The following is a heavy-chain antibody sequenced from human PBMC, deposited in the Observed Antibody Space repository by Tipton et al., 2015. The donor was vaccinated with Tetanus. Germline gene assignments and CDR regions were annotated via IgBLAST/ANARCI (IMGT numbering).Heavy chain of an antibody. CDR3: ARGLPREPFYLDY. J-gene: IGHJ4*02. D-gene: IGHD1-26*01. V-gene: IGHV4-39*01. CDR1: GSSITSTTHY. Sequence: TLSLTCTVSGSSITSTTHYWGWIRQAPGKGLEWIGIIYYSGSTYYNASLRSRVTISVDTSKNQFSLQLRSVTAADTAVYFCARGLPREPFYLDYWGQGNQVTVSS. CDR2: IYYSGST.